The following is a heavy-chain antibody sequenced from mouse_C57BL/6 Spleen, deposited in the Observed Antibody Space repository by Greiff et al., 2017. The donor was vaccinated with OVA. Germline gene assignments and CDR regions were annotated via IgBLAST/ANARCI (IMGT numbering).Heavy chain of an antibody. V-gene: IGHV14-4*01. CDR3: TSGSSPYYAMDY. Sequence: EVKLQESGAELVRPGASVKLSCTASGFNIKDDYMHWVKQRPEQGLEWIGWIDPENGDTEYASKFQGKATITADTSSNTAYLQLSSLTSEDTAVYYCTSGSSPYYAMDYWGQGTSVTVSS. CDR2: IDPENGDT. J-gene: IGHJ4*01. CDR1: GFNIKDDY. D-gene: IGHD1-1*01.